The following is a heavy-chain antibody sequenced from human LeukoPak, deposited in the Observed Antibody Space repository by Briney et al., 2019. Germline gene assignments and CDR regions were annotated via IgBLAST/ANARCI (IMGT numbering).Heavy chain of an antibody. D-gene: IGHD1-14*01. Sequence: GASVTVSCKASGYTFTSYYMHWVRQAPGQGLEWMGIINPSGGSTSYAQKFQGRVTMTRDTSTSTVYMELSSLRSEDTAMYYCASFPNPNDAFDIWGQGTMVTVSS. CDR3: ASFPNPNDAFDI. CDR1: GYTFTSYY. CDR2: INPSGGST. V-gene: IGHV1-46*01. J-gene: IGHJ3*02.